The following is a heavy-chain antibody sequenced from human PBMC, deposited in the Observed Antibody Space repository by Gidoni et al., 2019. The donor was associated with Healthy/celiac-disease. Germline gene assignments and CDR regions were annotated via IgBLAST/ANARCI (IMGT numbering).Heavy chain of an antibody. CDR3: ARATGITIFGVVYYYGMDV. V-gene: IGHV3-7*03. D-gene: IGHD3-3*01. J-gene: IGHJ6*02. Sequence: EVQLVESGGGLVQPGGSLRLSCAASGFTFSSYWMSWVRQAPGKGLEWVANIKQDGSEKYYVDSVKGRFTISRDNAKNSLYLQMNSLRAEDTAVYYCARATGITIFGVVYYYGMDVWGQGTTVTVSS. CDR2: IKQDGSEK. CDR1: GFTFSSYW.